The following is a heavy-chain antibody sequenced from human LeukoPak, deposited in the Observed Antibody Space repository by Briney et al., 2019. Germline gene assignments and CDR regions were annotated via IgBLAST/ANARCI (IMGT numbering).Heavy chain of an antibody. D-gene: IGHD5-12*01. J-gene: IGHJ4*02. V-gene: IGHV3-30-3*01. CDR3: ARQGEILLVATIRIFDY. Sequence: GGSLRLSCAASGFAFSSYAMHWVRQAPGKGLEWVAVISYDGSNKYYADPVKGRFTISRDNSKNTLYLQMNSLRAEDTAVYYCARQGEILLVATIRIFDYWGQGTLVTVSS. CDR1: GFAFSSYA. CDR2: ISYDGSNK.